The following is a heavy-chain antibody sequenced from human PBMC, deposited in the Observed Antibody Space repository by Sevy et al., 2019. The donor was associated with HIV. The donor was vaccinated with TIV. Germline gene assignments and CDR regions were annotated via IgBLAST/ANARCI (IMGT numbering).Heavy chain of an antibody. J-gene: IGHJ6*02. Sequence: ASVKVSCEASGYTFTSYDINWVRQATGQGLEWMGWMSPNSGATGFAQKFQGRVTLTRNTSISTAYMEVSSLRSEDTVVYYCASGGNGDFWSYEYYYYGMDVWGQGTTVTVSS. CDR1: GYTFTSYD. D-gene: IGHD3-3*01. V-gene: IGHV1-8*01. CDR2: MSPNSGAT. CDR3: ASGGNGDFWSYEYYYYGMDV.